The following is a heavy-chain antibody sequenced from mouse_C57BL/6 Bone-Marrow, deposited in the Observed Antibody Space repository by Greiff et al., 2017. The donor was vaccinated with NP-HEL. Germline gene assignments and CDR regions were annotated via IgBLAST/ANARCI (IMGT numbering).Heavy chain of an antibody. J-gene: IGHJ3*01. V-gene: IGHV1-63*01. CDR3: ERSGIYYDYSWFAY. CDR2: IYPGGGYT. D-gene: IGHD2-4*01. Sequence: QVQLQQSGAELVRPGTSVKMSCKASGYTFTNYWIGWAKQRPGHGLEWIGDIYPGGGYTNYNEKFKGKATLTADKSSSTAYMQFSSLTSEDSAIYYCERSGIYYDYSWFAYWGQGTLVTVSA. CDR1: GYTFTNYW.